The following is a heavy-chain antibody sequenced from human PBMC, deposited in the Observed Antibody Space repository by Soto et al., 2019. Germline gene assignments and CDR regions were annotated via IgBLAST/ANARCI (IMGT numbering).Heavy chain of an antibody. J-gene: IGHJ5*02. CDR1: EYSFTGHY. CDR2: IDPKSGDT. V-gene: IGHV1-2*02. CDR3: ARDYDKSGYDYFDP. D-gene: IGHD3-22*01. Sequence: QVQLIQSGAEVKKPGASVTVSCKASEYSFTGHYLHWVRQAPGQGLEWMGWIDPKSGDTKYAPKFQDRVTMTRDTSRSRAYMDLSSLRYDDTAVYYWARDYDKSGYDYFDPWGQGTQFTVSS.